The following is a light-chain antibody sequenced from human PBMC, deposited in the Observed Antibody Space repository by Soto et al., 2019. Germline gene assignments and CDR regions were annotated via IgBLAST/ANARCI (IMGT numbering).Light chain of an antibody. CDR3: TSYVGNDIWV. V-gene: IGLV2-8*01. J-gene: IGLJ3*02. CDR2: EVT. CDR1: RSDVGAYKY. Sequence: QSALTQPPSASGSPGQSVTISCTGTRSDVGAYKYVSWYQQYPGKAPKLMIYEVTKRPSGVPDRFSGSKSGNTASLNVSGLQSEDEADYYCTSYVGNDIWVFGGGTKVTVL.